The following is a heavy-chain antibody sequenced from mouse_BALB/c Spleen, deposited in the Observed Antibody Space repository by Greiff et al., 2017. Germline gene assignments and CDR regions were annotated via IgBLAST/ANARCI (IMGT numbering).Heavy chain of an antibody. D-gene: IGHD2-10*02. J-gene: IGHJ2*01. V-gene: IGHV5-12-2*01. CDR3: ARGGYGNYFDY. CDR1: GFTFSSYT. CDR2: ISNGGGST. Sequence: EVMLVESGGGLVQPGGSLKLSCAASGFTFSSYTMSWVRQTPEKRLEWVAYISNGGGSTYYPDTVKGRFTISRDNAKNTLYLQMSSLKSEDTAMYYCARGGYGNYFDYWGQGTTLTVSS.